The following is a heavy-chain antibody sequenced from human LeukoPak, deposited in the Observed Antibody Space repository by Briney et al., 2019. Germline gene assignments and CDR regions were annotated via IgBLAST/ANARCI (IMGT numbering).Heavy chain of an antibody. J-gene: IGHJ3*02. CDR2: IYHSGST. Sequence: SETLSLTCAASGYSISSGYYWGWIRQPPGKGLEWIGSIYHSGSTYYNPSLKSRVTISVDTSKNQFSLKLSSVTAADTAVYYCASWGGRVVVITYDAFDIWGQGTMVTVSS. CDR3: ASWGGRVVVITYDAFDI. D-gene: IGHD3-22*01. V-gene: IGHV4-38-2*01. CDR1: GYSISSGYY.